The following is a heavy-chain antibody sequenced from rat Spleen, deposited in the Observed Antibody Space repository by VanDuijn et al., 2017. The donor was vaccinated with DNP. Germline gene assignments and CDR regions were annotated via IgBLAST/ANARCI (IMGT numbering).Heavy chain of an antibody. Sequence: EVQLVESGGDLVQPGRSLKLSCVASGFTFNKYWMTWIRQVPGKGLEWVAAITSSGGSTYYPDSVKGRFTISRDNAKNTLYLQMNGLRSEDTATYYCARGSGTYYWYFDFWGPGTMVTVSS. J-gene: IGHJ1*01. V-gene: IGHV5-31*01. D-gene: IGHD5-1*01. CDR1: GFTFNKYW. CDR2: ITSSGGST. CDR3: ARGSGTYYWYFDF.